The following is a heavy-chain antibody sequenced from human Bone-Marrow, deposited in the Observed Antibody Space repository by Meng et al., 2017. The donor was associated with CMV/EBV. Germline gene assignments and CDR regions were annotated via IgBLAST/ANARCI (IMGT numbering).Heavy chain of an antibody. J-gene: IGHJ6*02. CDR3: GRRETYSSSPRGGMDV. D-gene: IGHD6-6*01. Sequence: ASVKVSCKASGYTFTGYYMHWVRQAPGQGLEWMGWIHPNSGGTNYAQKFQGRVTMTRDTSISTAYMELSRLRSDDTDGYYCGRRETYSSSPRGGMDVWGQGTTVTVSS. CDR2: IHPNSGGT. CDR1: GYTFTGYY. V-gene: IGHV1-2*02.